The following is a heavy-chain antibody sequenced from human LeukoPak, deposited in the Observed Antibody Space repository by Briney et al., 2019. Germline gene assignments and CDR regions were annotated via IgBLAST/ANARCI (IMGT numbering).Heavy chain of an antibody. CDR1: GFTFSSYA. D-gene: IGHD3-3*01. J-gene: IGHJ4*02. CDR3: AKDTQTDYDFWSGPDY. Sequence: PGGSLRLSCAASGFTFSSYAMSWVRHAPGKGLEWVSAISGSGGSTYYADSVKGRFTISRDNSKNTLYLQMNSLRAEDTAVYYCAKDTQTDYDFWSGPDYWGQGTLVTVSS. V-gene: IGHV3-23*01. CDR2: ISGSGGST.